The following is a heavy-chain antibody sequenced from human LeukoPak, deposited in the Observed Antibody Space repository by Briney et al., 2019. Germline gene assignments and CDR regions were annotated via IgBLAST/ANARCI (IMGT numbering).Heavy chain of an antibody. V-gene: IGHV3-23*01. CDR3: AKCGTYDFWSGSYFDY. CDR2: ISGSGGST. D-gene: IGHD3-3*01. J-gene: IGHJ4*02. Sequence: GGSLRLSCAASGVTFSSYAMSWVRQGPGEGLEWVSAISGSGGSTYYADSVKGRFTISRDNSKNTLYLQMNSLRAEDTAVYYCAKCGTYDFWSGSYFDYWGQGTLVTVSS. CDR1: GVTFSSYA.